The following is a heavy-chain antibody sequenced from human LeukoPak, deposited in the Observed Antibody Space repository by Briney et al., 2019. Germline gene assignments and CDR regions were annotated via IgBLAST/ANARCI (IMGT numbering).Heavy chain of an antibody. Sequence: GGSLRLSCAASGFTFSSYGMHWVRQAPGKGLEWVAVISYDGSNKYYADSVKGRFTISRDNSKNTLYLQMNGLRADDTAVYYCARDRVHSYYFDNWGQGTLVTISS. CDR1: GFTFSSYG. J-gene: IGHJ4*02. D-gene: IGHD3-10*01. V-gene: IGHV3-30*03. CDR3: ARDRVHSYYFDN. CDR2: ISYDGSNK.